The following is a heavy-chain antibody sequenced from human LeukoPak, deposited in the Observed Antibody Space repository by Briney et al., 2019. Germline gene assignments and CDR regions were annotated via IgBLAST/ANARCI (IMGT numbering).Heavy chain of an antibody. CDR2: ITGSGGGI. D-gene: IGHD3-22*01. V-gene: IGHV3-23*01. CDR1: GFTFSNFA. J-gene: IGHJ3*02. Sequence: PGGSLRLSCAASGFTFSNFAMSWVRQAPGKGLEWVSGITGSGGGIYYADSVKGRFTISRDNSKNTLHLQMNSLRAEDTAVYYCAKDLGSYYDGGGRLDAFDIWGQGTMVTVSS. CDR3: AKDLGSYYDGGGRLDAFDI.